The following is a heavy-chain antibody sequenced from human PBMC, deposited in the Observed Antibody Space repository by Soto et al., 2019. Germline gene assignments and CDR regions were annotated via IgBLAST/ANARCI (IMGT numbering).Heavy chain of an antibody. D-gene: IGHD1-1*01. CDR1: GGSFSENH. J-gene: IGHJ6*02. CDR2: IQNTGGT. V-gene: IGHV4-34*01. Sequence: QVQVQQWGAGLLTPSETLSLTCAVYGGSFSENHWSWIRQPPGKGVEWIGEIQNTGGTNYSPSLKSRVTISVDRSKNQLSLSLTSVSAADTAVYYCARSRNLDVWGQGTTVIVSS. CDR3: ARSRNLDV.